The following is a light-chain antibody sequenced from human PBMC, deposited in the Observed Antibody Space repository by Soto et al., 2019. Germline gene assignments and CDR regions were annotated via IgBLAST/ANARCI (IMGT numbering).Light chain of an antibody. CDR2: DTS. J-gene: IGKJ1*01. CDR1: QSLSSY. V-gene: IGKV3-11*01. Sequence: EIVLTQSPATLSLSPGERATLSCRASQSLSSYLAWYQQKPGQAPSLLIYDTSNRATGIPARFSGSGSETDFTLTISSLEPEDFAVYYCQQRSNWSWTFGQGTKVDIK. CDR3: QQRSNWSWT.